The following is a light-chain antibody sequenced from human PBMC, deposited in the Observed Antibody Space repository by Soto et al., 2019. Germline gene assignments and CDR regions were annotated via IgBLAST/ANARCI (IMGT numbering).Light chain of an antibody. J-gene: IGKJ4*01. CDR2: DAS. V-gene: IGKV3-11*01. Sequence: EIVLTQSPATLSLSPGERATLSCRASQSVSSYLAWYQQKPGQAPRLLISDASNRAHGIPARFSGSGSGTDFTLTVSSLEPEDFAVYYCQQRRDWPLTFGGGTKVEI. CDR1: QSVSSY. CDR3: QQRRDWPLT.